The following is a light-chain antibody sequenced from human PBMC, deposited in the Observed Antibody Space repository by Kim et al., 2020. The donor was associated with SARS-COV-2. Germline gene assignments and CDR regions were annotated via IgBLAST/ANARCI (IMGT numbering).Light chain of an antibody. CDR2: EVS. CDR3: SSYAGSNNFGV. J-gene: IGLJ2*01. CDR1: SSDVGCYNY. V-gene: IGLV2-8*01. Sequence: QSVTISCTGTSSDVGCYNYVSWYQQRPGKAPKLMIYEVSKRPSGVPDRFSGSKSGNTASLTVSGLQAEDEADYYCSSYAGSNNFGVFGGGTQLTVL.